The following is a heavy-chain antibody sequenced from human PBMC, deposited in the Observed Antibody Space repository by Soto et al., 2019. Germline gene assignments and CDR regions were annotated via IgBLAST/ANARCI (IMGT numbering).Heavy chain of an antibody. V-gene: IGHV4-59*12. Sequence: PSETLSLTCTVSGDSFSDYYWNWIRQVPGKGLERIGFVFHSATTSYNPSLKTRVAISDDTSKNQFSLNLTSVTAADTAVYYCARVVTNWFDPWGQGTLVTVSS. CDR1: GDSFSDYY. J-gene: IGHJ5*02. CDR2: VFHSATT. D-gene: IGHD2-21*01. CDR3: ARVVTNWFDP.